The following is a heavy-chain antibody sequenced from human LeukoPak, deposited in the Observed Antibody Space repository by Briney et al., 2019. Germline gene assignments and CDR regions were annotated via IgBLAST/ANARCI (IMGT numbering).Heavy chain of an antibody. CDR1: GGSISSSNW. CDR3: ARDFWYYYDSSGSESSQH. Sequence: KTSETLSLTCAVSGGSISSSNWWSWVRQPPGKGLEWIGEIYHSGSTNYNPSLKSRVTISVDKSKNQFSLKLSSVTAADTAVYYCARDFWYYYDSSGSESSQHWGQGTLVTVSS. V-gene: IGHV4-4*02. D-gene: IGHD3-22*01. J-gene: IGHJ1*01. CDR2: IYHSGST.